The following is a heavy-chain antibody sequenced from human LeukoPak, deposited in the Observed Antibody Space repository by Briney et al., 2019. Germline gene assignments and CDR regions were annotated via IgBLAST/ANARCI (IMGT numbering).Heavy chain of an antibody. J-gene: IGHJ4*02. CDR1: GFTFNSAW. V-gene: IGHV3-15*01. D-gene: IGHD6-13*01. Sequence: GGSLRLSCAGSGFTFNSAWVSWVRHAPGKGLEWLGRIKGTTDGGTADYAASVKGRFTISRDDSKNMLFLQMNSLKSEDTAVYYCNTDWSNSSHWGQGTMVTVSS. CDR2: IKGTTDGGTA. CDR3: NTDWSNSSH.